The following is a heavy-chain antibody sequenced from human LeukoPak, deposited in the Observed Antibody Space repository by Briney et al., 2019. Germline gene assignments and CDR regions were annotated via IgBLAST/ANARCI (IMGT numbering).Heavy chain of an antibody. D-gene: IGHD4-17*01. V-gene: IGHV4-59*08. CDR1: GGSISSYY. CDR3: ASGYGGYDAFDI. J-gene: IGHJ3*02. CDR2: IYYSGST. Sequence: SETLSLTCTVSGGSISSYYWSWIRQPPGKGLEWIGYIYYSGSTNYNPSLKSRVTISVDTSKNQFSLKLSSVTAADTAVYYCASGYGGYDAFDIWGQGTMVTVSS.